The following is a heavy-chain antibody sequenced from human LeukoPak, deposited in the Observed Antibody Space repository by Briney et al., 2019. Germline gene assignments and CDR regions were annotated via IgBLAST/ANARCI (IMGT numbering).Heavy chain of an antibody. J-gene: IGHJ4*02. Sequence: SETLSLTCTVSGGSTSSYYWSWIRQPPGKGLEWIGYIYYSGSTNYNPSLKSRVTISVDTSKNQFSLKLSSVTAADTAVYYCARARVVPAAIDYWGQGTLVTVSS. D-gene: IGHD2-2*01. CDR2: IYYSGST. CDR3: ARARVVPAAIDY. CDR1: GGSTSSYY. V-gene: IGHV4-59*01.